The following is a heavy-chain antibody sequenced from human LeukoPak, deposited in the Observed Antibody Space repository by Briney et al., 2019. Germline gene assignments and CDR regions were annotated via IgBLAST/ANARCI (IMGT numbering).Heavy chain of an antibody. D-gene: IGHD2-2*01. CDR3: ARGREGSSTSSITRYYMDV. CDR2: IYYSGST. J-gene: IGHJ6*03. CDR1: GGSISSYY. V-gene: IGHV4-59*01. Sequence: KPSETLSLTCTVSGGSISSYYWSWIRQPPGKGLEWIGYIYYSGSTNYNPSLKSRVTISVDTSKNQFSLELSSVTAADTAVYYCARGREGSSTSSITRYYMDVWGKGTTVTVSS.